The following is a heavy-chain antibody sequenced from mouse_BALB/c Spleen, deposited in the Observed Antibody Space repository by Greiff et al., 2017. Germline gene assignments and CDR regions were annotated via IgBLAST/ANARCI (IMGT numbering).Heavy chain of an antibody. CDR3: ARGKWYPFAY. D-gene: IGHD2-1*01. CDR1: GYTFTSYW. CDR2: INPSTGYT. J-gene: IGHJ3*01. Sequence: LMESGAELVKPGASVKLSCKASGYTFTSYWMHWVKQRPGQGLEWIGYINPSTGYTEYNQKFKDKATLTADKSSSTAYMQLSSLTSEDSAVYYCARGKWYPFAYWGQGTLVTVSA. V-gene: IGHV1-7*01.